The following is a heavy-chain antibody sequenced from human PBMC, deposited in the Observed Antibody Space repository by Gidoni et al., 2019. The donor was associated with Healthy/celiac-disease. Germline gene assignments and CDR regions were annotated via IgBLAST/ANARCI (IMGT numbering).Heavy chain of an antibody. D-gene: IGHD2-21*02. CDR3: AKEYGGNSGYYFDY. J-gene: IGHJ4*02. V-gene: IGHV3-9*01. CDR2: ISWNSGSI. CDR1: GFTFDDYA. Sequence: EVQLVESGGGLVQPGRSLRLSCAASGFTFDDYAMHWVRQAPGKGLEWVSGISWNSGSIGYADSVKGRFTISRDNAKNSLYLQMNSLRAEDTALYYCAKEYGGNSGYYFDYWGQGTLVTVSS.